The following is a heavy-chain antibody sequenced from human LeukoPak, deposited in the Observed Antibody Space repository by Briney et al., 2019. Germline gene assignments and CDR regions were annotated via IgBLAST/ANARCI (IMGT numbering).Heavy chain of an antibody. CDR1: GDSVSNNVAV. CDR3: ARGSSSWYPDY. CDR2: TYYRSKWHN. V-gene: IGHV6-1*01. D-gene: IGHD6-13*01. Sequence: SQTLSLTCVISGDSVSNNVAVWNWIRQSPSRGLEWLGRTYYRSKWHNHYAVSMQSRITISPDTSKNQFSLKLSSVTAADTAVYYCARGSSSWYPDYWGQGTLVTVSS. J-gene: IGHJ4*02.